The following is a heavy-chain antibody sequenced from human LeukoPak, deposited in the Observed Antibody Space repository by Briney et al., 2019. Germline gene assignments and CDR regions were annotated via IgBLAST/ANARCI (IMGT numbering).Heavy chain of an antibody. Sequence: SETLSLTCTVSGGSVSSGSYYWSWIRQPPGKGLEWIGYIYYSGSTNYNPSLKSRVTISVDTSKNQFSLKLSSVTAADTAVYYCARGVPKLYSSSWHYFDYWGQGTLVTVSS. CDR2: IYYSGST. V-gene: IGHV4-61*01. J-gene: IGHJ4*02. CDR1: GGSVSSGSYY. D-gene: IGHD6-13*01. CDR3: ARGVPKLYSSSWHYFDY.